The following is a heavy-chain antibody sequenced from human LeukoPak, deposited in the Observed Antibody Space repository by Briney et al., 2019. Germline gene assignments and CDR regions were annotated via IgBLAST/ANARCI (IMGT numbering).Heavy chain of an antibody. CDR1: GFTFSSYS. V-gene: IGHV3-48*04. CDR3: ASQGWGNAFDI. Sequence: GGSLRLSCAASGFTFSSYSMNWVRQAPGKGLEWVSYISSSSSTIYYADSVKGRFTISRDNAKNSLYLQMNSLRAEDTAVYYCASQGWGNAFDIWGQGTMVTVSS. D-gene: IGHD3-16*01. J-gene: IGHJ3*02. CDR2: ISSSSSTI.